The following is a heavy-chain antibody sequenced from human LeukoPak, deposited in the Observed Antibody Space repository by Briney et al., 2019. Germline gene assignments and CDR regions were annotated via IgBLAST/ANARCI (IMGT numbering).Heavy chain of an antibody. J-gene: IGHJ5*02. CDR3: ARRVQDGGKTRWSDP. CDR1: GYSFSNYW. CDR2: IYPGDSNT. D-gene: IGHD4-23*01. V-gene: IGHV5-51*01. Sequence: HGESLKISCKGSGYSFSNYWIAWVRQMPGKGLEWMGMIYPGDSNTRYSPSFQGQVTISADKSLSTPYLQWSSLKASETAMYYCARRVQDGGKTRWSDPWGQGTLVTVSS.